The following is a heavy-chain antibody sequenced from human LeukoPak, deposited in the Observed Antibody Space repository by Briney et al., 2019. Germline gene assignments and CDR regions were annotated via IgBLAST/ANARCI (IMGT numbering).Heavy chain of an antibody. CDR1: GGTFSSYS. Sequence: SVKVFCKASGGTFSSYSISWVRQAPGQGLEWMGGLIPIFGTANYAQKLQGRVTITTDESTSTAYMELSSLRSEDTAVYYCARAEAGYDILTGYPPYYYYYRDVWGKGTTVTVSS. D-gene: IGHD3-9*01. V-gene: IGHV1-69*05. J-gene: IGHJ6*03. CDR2: LIPIFGTA. CDR3: ARAEAGYDILTGYPPYYYYYRDV.